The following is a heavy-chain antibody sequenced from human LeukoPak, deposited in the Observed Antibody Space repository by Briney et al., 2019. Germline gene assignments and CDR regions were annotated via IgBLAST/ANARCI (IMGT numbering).Heavy chain of an antibody. CDR1: GGSISSGGYY. CDR2: IYYSGST. D-gene: IGHD3-3*01. Sequence: SSQTLSLTCTVSGGSISSGGYYWSWIRQHPGKGLEWIGYIYYSGSTYYNPSLKSRVTISVDTSKNQFSLKLSSVTAADTAVYYCARGVADSQGHFDYWGQGTLVTVSS. V-gene: IGHV4-31*03. J-gene: IGHJ4*02. CDR3: ARGVADSQGHFDY.